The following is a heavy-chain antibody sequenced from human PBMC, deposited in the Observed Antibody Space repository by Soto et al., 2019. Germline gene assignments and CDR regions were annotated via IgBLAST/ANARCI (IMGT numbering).Heavy chain of an antibody. D-gene: IGHD3-22*01. V-gene: IGHV3-43*02. J-gene: IGHJ4*02. CDR1: EFTFADYG. CDR3: AKAKFYYDSSPYDS. Sequence: VQMVESGGGVVHPGGSLRLSCAVSEFTFADYGVHWVRQSAGKGLEWVSFINADGSEKYYADSVRGRFTISRDNSKDSFYLQMNSLRLEDTAMYYCAKAKFYYDSSPYDSWGQGTLVTVSS. CDR2: INADGSEK.